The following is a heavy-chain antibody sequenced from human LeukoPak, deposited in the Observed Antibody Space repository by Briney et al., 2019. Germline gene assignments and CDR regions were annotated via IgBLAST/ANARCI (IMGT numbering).Heavy chain of an antibody. CDR1: GYTFTSYD. V-gene: IGHV1-8*01. D-gene: IGHD5-24*01. Sequence: ASVRVSCTASGYTFTSYDINWVRHAPGQGLEWMGWMNPNSGNTAYAQTFQGRVTMTRNTSISTAYMELSSLRSADTAVYYCARSDGYNNYYNYGMDVWGQGTTVTVSS. CDR3: ARSDGYNNYYNYGMDV. J-gene: IGHJ6*01. CDR2: MNPNSGNT.